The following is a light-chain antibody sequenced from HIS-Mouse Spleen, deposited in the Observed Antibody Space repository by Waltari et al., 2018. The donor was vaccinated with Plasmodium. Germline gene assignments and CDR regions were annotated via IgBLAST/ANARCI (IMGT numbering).Light chain of an antibody. CDR3: QQYGSSPYT. V-gene: IGKV3-20*01. J-gene: IGKJ2*01. Sequence: EIVLTQSPGTLSLSPGERATLSFRASQSVSSSYLAWYQQKPVQAPRLISYGASSRATGIPDRFSGSGAGTDFTLTISRLEPEDFAVYYCQQYGSSPYTFGQGTKLEIK. CDR1: QSVSSSY. CDR2: GAS.